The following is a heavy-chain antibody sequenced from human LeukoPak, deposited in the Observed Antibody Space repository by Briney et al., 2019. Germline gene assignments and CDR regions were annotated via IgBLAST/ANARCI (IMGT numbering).Heavy chain of an antibody. V-gene: IGHV3-21*01. J-gene: IGHJ3*02. CDR2: ISSSNSYI. CDR1: GFTFSIYS. CDR3: AREPRGYAFDI. Sequence: PGGSLRLSCAASGFTFSIYSMNWVRQAPGKGLEWVSSISSSNSYIYYADSVKGRFTISRDNAKNSLYLQMNSLRAEDTALYYCAREPRGYAFDIWGQGTMVTVSS.